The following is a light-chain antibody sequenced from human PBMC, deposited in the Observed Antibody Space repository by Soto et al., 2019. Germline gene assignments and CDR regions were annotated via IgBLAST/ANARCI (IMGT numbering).Light chain of an antibody. J-gene: IGKJ2*01. CDR1: QSVSSSY. V-gene: IGKV3-20*01. Sequence: EIVLTQSPGTLSLSPGERATLSCRASQSVSSSYLAWYQQKPGQAPRLLIYGASSRATGIPDRFSGSGSGTDFTLTISGLEPEDFAVYYCQQYDSSPPYTFGQGSKLVIK. CDR2: GAS. CDR3: QQYDSSPPYT.